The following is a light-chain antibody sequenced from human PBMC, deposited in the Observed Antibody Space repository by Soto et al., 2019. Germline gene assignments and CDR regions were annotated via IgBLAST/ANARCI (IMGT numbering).Light chain of an antibody. CDR1: QSVSSSN. CDR2: GAS. Sequence: ESVLTQSPGTLSLSPGERATLSCRASQSVSSSNLAWYQQKPGQAPRLLIYGASSRATGIPDRFSGSGSGTDVTLTISRLEPEDFAVYYCQQYGSSWTFGQGTKVEIK. CDR3: QQYGSSWT. J-gene: IGKJ1*01. V-gene: IGKV3-20*01.